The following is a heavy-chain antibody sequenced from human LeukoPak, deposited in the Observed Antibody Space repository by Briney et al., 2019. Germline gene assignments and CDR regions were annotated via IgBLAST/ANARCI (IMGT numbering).Heavy chain of an antibody. Sequence: GGSLRLSCAASGFTFSSYGMHWVRQAPGKGLEWVAFIRYDGSNKYFADSVKGRFTISRDNSKNTLYLQMNSLRAEDTAVYYCAKDIPLQESITGPVDYWGQGTLATVSS. J-gene: IGHJ4*02. CDR1: GFTFSSYG. CDR2: IRYDGSNK. V-gene: IGHV3-30*02. CDR3: AKDIPLQESITGPVDY. D-gene: IGHD1-20*01.